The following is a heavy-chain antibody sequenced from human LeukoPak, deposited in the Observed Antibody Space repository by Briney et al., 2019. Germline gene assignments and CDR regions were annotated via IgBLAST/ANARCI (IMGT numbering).Heavy chain of an antibody. D-gene: IGHD3-22*01. Sequence: GGSLRLSCVASGFPFSSYWMTWVRQAPGKGLEWVSAISGSGGSTYYADSVKGRFTISRDNSKNTLYLQMNSLRAEDTAVYYCAGTSSLYDSSAYFAYWGQGTLVTVSS. J-gene: IGHJ4*02. CDR2: ISGSGGST. CDR3: AGTSSLYDSSAYFAY. CDR1: GFPFSSYW. V-gene: IGHV3-23*01.